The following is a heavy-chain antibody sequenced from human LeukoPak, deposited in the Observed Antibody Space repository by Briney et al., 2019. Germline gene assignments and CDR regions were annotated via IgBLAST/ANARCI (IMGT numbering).Heavy chain of an antibody. CDR2: IYYSGST. V-gene: IGHV4-59*01. D-gene: IGHD4-17*01. CDR3: ARDYGDYFDY. CDR1: GFTLSDYY. Sequence: GSLRLSCAASGFTLSDYYMNWVRQAPGKGLEWIGYIYYSGSTNYNPSLKSRVIISVDTSKNQFSLKLSSVAAADTAVYYCARDYGDYFDYWGQGTLVTVSS. J-gene: IGHJ4*02.